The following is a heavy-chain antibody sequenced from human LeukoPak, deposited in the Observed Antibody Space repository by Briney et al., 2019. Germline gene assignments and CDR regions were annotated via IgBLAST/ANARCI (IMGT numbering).Heavy chain of an antibody. CDR1: GYTFTGHY. D-gene: IGHD2-2*01. CDR2: INPNSGDT. Sequence: ASVKVSCKASGYTFTGHYMYWVRQAPGQGLEWMGWINPNSGDTNYAQKFQGRVTMTRDTSISTAYMDLNRLTSDDTAVYYCARRLTTSQDLDYWCQGTLVTVSS. J-gene: IGHJ4*02. V-gene: IGHV1-2*02. CDR3: ARRLTTSQDLDY.